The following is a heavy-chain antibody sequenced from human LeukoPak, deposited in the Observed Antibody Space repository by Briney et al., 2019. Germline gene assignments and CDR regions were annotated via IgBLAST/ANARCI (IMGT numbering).Heavy chain of an antibody. J-gene: IGHJ6*02. CDR2: ISNSGSTM. D-gene: IGHD6-6*01. CDR1: GFTFSDYY. V-gene: IGHV3-11*01. CDR3: ARRGAARLGYGMDV. Sequence: GGSLRLSCAASGFTFSDYYMGWIRQAPGKGLEWVSYISNSGSTMYYADSVKGRFTISRDNAKSSLYLQMNSLRAEDTAVYYCARRGAARLGYGMDVWGQGTTVAVSS.